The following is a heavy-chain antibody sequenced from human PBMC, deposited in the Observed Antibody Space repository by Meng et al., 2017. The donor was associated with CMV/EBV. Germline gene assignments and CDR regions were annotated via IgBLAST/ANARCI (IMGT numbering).Heavy chain of an antibody. CDR2: ISSSSSNI. D-gene: IGHD2-2*01. V-gene: IGHV3-21*01. CDR1: GFTFSSYS. Sequence: GGSLRLSCAASGFTFSSYSMNWVRQAPGKGLEWVSSISSSSSNIYYADSMKGRFTISRDNAKNSLFLQMNRLRAEDTAVYYCARSRPRSTCSSTSCYGVDYWGQGTLVTVSS. J-gene: IGHJ4*02. CDR3: ARSRPRSTCSSTSCYGVDY.